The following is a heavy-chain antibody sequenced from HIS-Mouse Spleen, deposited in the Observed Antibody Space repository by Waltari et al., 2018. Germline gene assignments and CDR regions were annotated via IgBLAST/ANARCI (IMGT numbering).Heavy chain of an antibody. CDR1: GGTFSSYA. Sequence: QVQLVQSGAEVKKPGSSVKVSCKASGGTFSSYAISWVRQPPGQGLEWMGRIIPILGIANYAQKFQGRVTITADKSTSTAYMELSSLRSEDTAVYYCARDRGLELHAEYFQHWGQGTLVTVSS. J-gene: IGHJ1*01. D-gene: IGHD1-7*01. CDR2: IIPILGIA. CDR3: ARDRGLELHAEYFQH. V-gene: IGHV1-69*04.